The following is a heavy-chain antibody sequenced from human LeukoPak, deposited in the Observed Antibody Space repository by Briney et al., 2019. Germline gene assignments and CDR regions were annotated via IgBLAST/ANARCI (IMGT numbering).Heavy chain of an antibody. CDR3: ARGRDEYKGGNY. CDR2: IHPSGST. J-gene: IGHJ4*02. V-gene: IGHV4-61*08. CDR1: GGSISSGGYY. Sequence: SETLSLTCTVSGGSISSGGYYWSWIRQPPGKGLEWIGEIHPSGSTNYNPSLKSRVTISVDTSKNQFSLKMSSVTAADTAVYYCARGRDEYKGGNYWGQGTLVTVSS. D-gene: IGHD5-24*01.